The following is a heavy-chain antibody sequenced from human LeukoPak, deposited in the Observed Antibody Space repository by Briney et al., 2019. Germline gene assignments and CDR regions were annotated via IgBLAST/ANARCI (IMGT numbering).Heavy chain of an antibody. CDR3: ARGVGGSSTYFDY. CDR2: IYYSGST. J-gene: IGHJ4*02. D-gene: IGHD6-13*01. V-gene: IGHV4-39*07. CDR1: GGSISSSSYY. Sequence: SETLSLTCTVSGGSISSSSYYWGWIRQPPGKGLEWIGSIYYSGSTYYNPSLKSRVTISVDTSKNQFSLKLSSVTAADTAVYYCARGVGGSSTYFDYWGQGTLVTVSS.